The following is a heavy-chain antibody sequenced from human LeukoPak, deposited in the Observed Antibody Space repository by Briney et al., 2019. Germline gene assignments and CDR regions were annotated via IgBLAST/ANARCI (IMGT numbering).Heavy chain of an antibody. D-gene: IGHD2-2*01. V-gene: IGHV4-4*07. Sequence: LETLSLTCTVSGGSISSYYWSWIRQPAGKGLEWIGRIYTSGSTNYNPSLKSRVTISVDRSKNQFSLKLSSVTAADTAVYYSARVTCSSTSCYGINWFDPWGQGTLVTVSS. CDR3: ARVTCSSTSCYGINWFDP. CDR2: IYTSGST. J-gene: IGHJ5*02. CDR1: GGSISSYY.